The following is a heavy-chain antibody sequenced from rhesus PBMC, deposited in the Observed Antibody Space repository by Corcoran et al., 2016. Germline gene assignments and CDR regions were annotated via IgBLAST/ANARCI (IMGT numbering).Heavy chain of an antibody. V-gene: IGHV4S10*01. CDR1: GGSISDSYR. CDR3: ARIYSSGPDY. D-gene: IGHD6-31*01. Sequence: QVQLQESGPGVVKPSETLSLTCAVSGGSISDSYRWSWIRQPPGKGLEWIGYIYGSSTSTNYNPPLKSRVTISKDPSKNQFSLKLSSVTAADTAVYYCARIYSSGPDYWGQGVLVTVSS. J-gene: IGHJ4*01. CDR2: IYGSSTST.